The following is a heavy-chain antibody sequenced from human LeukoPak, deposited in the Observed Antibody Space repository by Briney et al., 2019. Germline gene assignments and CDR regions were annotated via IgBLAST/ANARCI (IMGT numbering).Heavy chain of an antibody. CDR2: INHSGST. V-gene: IGHV4-34*01. CDR1: GGSFSGYY. CDR3: ASDDYGGTVDY. J-gene: IGHJ4*02. Sequence: SETLSLTCAVYGGSFSGYYWSWIRQPPGKGLEWIGEINHSGSTNYNPSLKSRVTISVDTSKNQFSLKLSSVTAADTAVYYCASDDYGGTVDYWGQGTLVTVSS. D-gene: IGHD4-23*01.